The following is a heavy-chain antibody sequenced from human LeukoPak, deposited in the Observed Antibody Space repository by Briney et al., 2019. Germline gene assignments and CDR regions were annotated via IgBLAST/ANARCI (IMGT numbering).Heavy chain of an antibody. CDR1: GGTFSSYA. J-gene: IGHJ6*03. CDR2: IIPIFGTA. D-gene: IGHD6-13*01. CDR3: ARIAAAGHYYYYYMDV. V-gene: IGHV1-69*05. Sequence: SVKVSCKASGGTFSSYATSWVRQAPGQGLEWMGRIIPIFGTANYAQKFQGRVTITTDESTSTAYMELSSLRSEDTAVYYCARIAAAGHYYYYYMDVWGKGTTVTVSS.